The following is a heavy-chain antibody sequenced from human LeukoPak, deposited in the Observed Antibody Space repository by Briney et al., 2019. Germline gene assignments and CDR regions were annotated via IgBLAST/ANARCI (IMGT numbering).Heavy chain of an antibody. D-gene: IGHD3-9*01. J-gene: IGHJ6*02. Sequence: PGGSLRLSCSASGFTFSTYTMNWVRQAPGKGLEWVSAISGSGGSTYYADSVKGRFTISRDNSKNTLYLQMNSLRAEDTAVYYCAMKYYDILTGQYYYYYGMDVWGQGTTVTVSS. CDR1: GFTFSTYT. CDR3: AMKYYDILTGQYYYYYGMDV. V-gene: IGHV3-23*01. CDR2: ISGSGGST.